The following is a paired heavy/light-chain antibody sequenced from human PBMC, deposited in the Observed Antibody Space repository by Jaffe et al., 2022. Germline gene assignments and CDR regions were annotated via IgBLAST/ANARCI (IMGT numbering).Heavy chain of an antibody. CDR3: AKEGGSEGYGHFDY. CDR2: IGGSGRNT. CDR1: GFTFSSYA. V-gene: IGHV3-23*01. J-gene: IGHJ4*02. D-gene: IGHD3-10*01. Sequence: EVQLLESGGGLVQPGGSLRLSCAASGFTFSSYAMGWVRQAPGKGLEWVSDIGGSGRNTYYVASVKGRFTISRDNSKNTLYLQLNSLRAEDTAVYYCAKEGGSEGYGHFDYWGQGTLVTVSS.
Light chain of an antibody. CDR2: KVS. V-gene: IGKV2-30*01. Sequence: DVVMTQSPLSLPVTLGQPASISCRSSQSLVFSDGNTYLNWFQQRPGQSPRRLIYKVSNRDSGVPDRFSGSGSGTDFTLKISRVEAEDVGVYYCMQGTHWPLTFGQGTRLEIK. CDR1: QSLVFSDGNTY. J-gene: IGKJ5*01. CDR3: MQGTHWPLT.